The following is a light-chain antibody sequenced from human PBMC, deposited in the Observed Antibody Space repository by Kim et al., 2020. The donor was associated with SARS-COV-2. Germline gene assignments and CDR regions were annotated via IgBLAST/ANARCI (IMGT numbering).Light chain of an antibody. CDR3: GTWDSNLSAGV. V-gene: IGLV1-51*01. CDR2: DNN. Sequence: GQRVTISSTGSSTNVGKNYVSGYQQSPGTAPKILIYDNNKRPSGTPDRFSGSKSGTSATLGITGLQTGDEADYYCGTWDSNLSAGVFGGGTQLTVL. J-gene: IGLJ3*02. CDR1: STNVGKNY.